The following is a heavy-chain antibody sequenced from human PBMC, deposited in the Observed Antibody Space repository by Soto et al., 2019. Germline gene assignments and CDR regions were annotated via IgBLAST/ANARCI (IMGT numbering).Heavy chain of an antibody. CDR1: GFTFSSYA. CDR3: ARDRNPTTVTTALDY. J-gene: IGHJ4*02. Sequence: EVQLLESGGGLVQPGGSLRLSCAASGFTFSSYAMSWVRQAPGKGLEWVSATSHSGSFTYNADSVKGRFTISRDNSMNTLYLQMNSLRAEDTAVYYCARDRNPTTVTTALDYWGQGTLVTVSS. V-gene: IGHV3-23*01. CDR2: TSHSGSFT. D-gene: IGHD4-17*01.